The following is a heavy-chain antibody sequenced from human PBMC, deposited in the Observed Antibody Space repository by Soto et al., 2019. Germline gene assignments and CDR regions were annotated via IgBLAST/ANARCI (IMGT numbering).Heavy chain of an antibody. CDR1: GFTFSSYA. V-gene: IGHV3-23*01. J-gene: IGHJ6*02. CDR3: AKDGGSGWYSYYYYGMDV. D-gene: IGHD6-19*01. Sequence: GSLRLSCAASGFTFSSYAMSWVVQAPGKGLEWVSAISGSGGSTYYADSVKGRFTISRDNSKNTLYLQMNSLRAEDTAVYYCAKDGGSGWYSYYYYGMDVWGQGTTVTVSS. CDR2: ISGSGGST.